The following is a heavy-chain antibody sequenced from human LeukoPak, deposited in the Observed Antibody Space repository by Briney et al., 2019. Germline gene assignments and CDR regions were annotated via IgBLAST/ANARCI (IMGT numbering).Heavy chain of an antibody. J-gene: IGHJ4*02. V-gene: IGHV3-74*01. Sequence: GGSLRLSCAVSGNYWMHWVRQVPGKGLVWVSHINSDGSWTSYADSVKGRFTISKDDAKNTVYLQMNNLRAEDTAVYYCVSFYETYWGRGTLVTVSS. CDR1: GNYW. D-gene: IGHD2-2*01. CDR3: VSFYETY. CDR2: INSDGSWT.